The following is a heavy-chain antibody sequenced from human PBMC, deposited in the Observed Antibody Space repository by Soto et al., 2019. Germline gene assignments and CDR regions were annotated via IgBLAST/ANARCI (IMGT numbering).Heavy chain of an antibody. D-gene: IGHD3-10*01. CDR3: ASVNYYGSGKRSYYFDY. V-gene: IGHV4-31*03. J-gene: IGHJ4*02. Sequence: QVQLQESGPGLVKPSQTLSLTCTVSGGSISSGGYYWSWIRQHPGKGLEWIGYIYYSGSTYYNPSLKSRVTISVDTSKTQFSLKLSSLTAADTAVYYCASVNYYGSGKRSYYFDYWGQGTLVTVSS. CDR2: IYYSGST. CDR1: GGSISSGGYY.